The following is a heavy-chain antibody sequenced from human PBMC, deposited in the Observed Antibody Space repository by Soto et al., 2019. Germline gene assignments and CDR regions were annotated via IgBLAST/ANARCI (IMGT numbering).Heavy chain of an antibody. J-gene: IGHJ4*02. Sequence: GGSLRLSCTVSGFAFNNYGINWVRQAPGKGLEWVSSISKSDYTYYSDSVKGRFTISRDNAKNSVSLQTNTLRVEDTAVYYCAREDSIIIPAVSDFWGQGTLVTVSS. V-gene: IGHV3-21*06. CDR3: AREDSIIIPAVSDF. D-gene: IGHD2-2*01. CDR2: ISKSDYT. CDR1: GFAFNNYG.